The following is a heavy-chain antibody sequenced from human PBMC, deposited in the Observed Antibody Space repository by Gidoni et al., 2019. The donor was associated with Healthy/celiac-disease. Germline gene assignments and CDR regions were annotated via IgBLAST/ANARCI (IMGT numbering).Heavy chain of an antibody. CDR3: ARDLILEWLLYPGVGYGMDV. V-gene: IGHV3-33*01. CDR2: IWYDGSNK. Sequence: VAVIWYDGSNKYYADSVKGRFTISRDNSKNTLYLQMNSLRAEDTAVYYCARDLILEWLLYPGVGYGMDVWGQGTTVTVSS. D-gene: IGHD3-3*01. J-gene: IGHJ6*02.